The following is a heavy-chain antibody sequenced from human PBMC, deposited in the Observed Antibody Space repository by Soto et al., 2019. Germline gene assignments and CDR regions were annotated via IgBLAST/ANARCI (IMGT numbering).Heavy chain of an antibody. J-gene: IGHJ6*02. V-gene: IGHV1-2*02. Sequence: QVQLVQSGAEVKEPGDSVRVSCEASGYTFTAYYIHWVRQAPGQGLEWMGWINPKFGDTTYAQDFQGRSTLTRDMSISTVYMDLSRLTSDDTAIYYCARNMDYYYGPGSGNGHGVWGQGTTVNVFS. CDR3: ARNMDYYYGPGSGNGHGV. D-gene: IGHD3-10*01. CDR2: INPKFGDT. CDR1: GYTFTAYY.